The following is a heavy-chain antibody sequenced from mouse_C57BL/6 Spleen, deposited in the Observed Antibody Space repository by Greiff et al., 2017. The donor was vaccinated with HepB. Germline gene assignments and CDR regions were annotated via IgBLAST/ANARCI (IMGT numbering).Heavy chain of an antibody. Sequence: VMLVESGPGLVAPSQSLSITCTVSGFSFTSYGVSWVRQPPGKGLEWLGVIWGDGSTNYHSALISRLSISKDNSKSQVFLKLNSLQPDDTATYYCAKQGDYYGSSHWYFDVWGTGTTVTVSS. J-gene: IGHJ1*03. CDR2: IWGDGST. CDR3: AKQGDYYGSSHWYFDV. CDR1: GFSFTSYG. D-gene: IGHD1-1*01. V-gene: IGHV2-3*01.